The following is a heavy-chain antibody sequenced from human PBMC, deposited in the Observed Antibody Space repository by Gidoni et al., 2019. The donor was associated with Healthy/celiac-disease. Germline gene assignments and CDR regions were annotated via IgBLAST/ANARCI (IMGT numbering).Heavy chain of an antibody. CDR2: INPNSGGT. CDR1: GYTFTGYY. CDR3: ARALPGYSSGLGGMDV. D-gene: IGHD6-19*01. Sequence: QVQLVQSGAEVKKPGASVKVSCKASGYTFTGYYMHWVRQAPGQGLEWMGWINPNSGGTNYAQKFQGRVTMTRDTSISTAYMELSRLRSDDTAVYYCARALPGYSSGLGGMDVWGQGTTVTVSS. J-gene: IGHJ6*02. V-gene: IGHV1-2*02.